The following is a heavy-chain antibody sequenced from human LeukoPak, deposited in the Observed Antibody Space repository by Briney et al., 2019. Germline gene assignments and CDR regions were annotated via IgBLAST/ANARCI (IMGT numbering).Heavy chain of an antibody. Sequence: GASVKVSCKASGYTFTGYYMHWVRQAPGQGLEWMGWINPSSGGTNYAQKFQGRVTMTRDTSISTAYMELSRLRSDDTAVYYCASGFRSAPFDPWGQGTLVTVSS. J-gene: IGHJ5*02. CDR3: ASGFRSAPFDP. CDR2: INPSSGGT. CDR1: GYTFTGYY. V-gene: IGHV1-2*02.